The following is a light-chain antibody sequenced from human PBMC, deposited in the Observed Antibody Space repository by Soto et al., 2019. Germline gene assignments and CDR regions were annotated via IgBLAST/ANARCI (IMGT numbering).Light chain of an antibody. CDR3: QQYGSSPIT. CDR2: GAS. Sequence: EVVLTQSPVTLSFSPGERATLSCRASQSFRGLLAWYQQKPGQAPRLLIYGASSRATGIPDRFSGSGSGTDFTLTISRLEPEDFAVYYCQQYGSSPITFGQGTRLEIK. CDR1: QSFRGL. J-gene: IGKJ5*01. V-gene: IGKV3-20*01.